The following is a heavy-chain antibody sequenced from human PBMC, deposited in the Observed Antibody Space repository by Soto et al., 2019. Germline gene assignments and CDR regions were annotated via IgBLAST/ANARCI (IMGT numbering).Heavy chain of an antibody. D-gene: IGHD1-26*01. J-gene: IGHJ4*02. Sequence: GGSLRLSCAASGATFSTYGRHWVRQAPGKGLEWVAVIWYDGSNKYYADSVKGRFTISRDNSKNTLSLQMNSLRAEDTAVYYCARAVGPFDYWGQGTLVTVSS. CDR1: GATFSTYG. CDR3: ARAVGPFDY. V-gene: IGHV3-33*01. CDR2: IWYDGSNK.